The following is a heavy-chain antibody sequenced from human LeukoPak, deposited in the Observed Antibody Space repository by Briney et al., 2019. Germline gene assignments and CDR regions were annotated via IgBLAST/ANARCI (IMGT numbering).Heavy chain of an antibody. V-gene: IGHV1-2*02. J-gene: IGHJ6*03. D-gene: IGHD2-2*01. CDR1: GYTFTGYD. Sequence: ASVKVSCKASGYTFTGYDMHWVRQAPGQGVEWMGWINPNIVGTNYAQKFQCRVTMTRDTSISTAYMELSRLRSDDTPVYYCARGPIIDIVIVPAADDYYYMDVWGKGTTVTVSS. CDR3: ARGPIIDIVIVPAADDYYYMDV. CDR2: INPNIVGT.